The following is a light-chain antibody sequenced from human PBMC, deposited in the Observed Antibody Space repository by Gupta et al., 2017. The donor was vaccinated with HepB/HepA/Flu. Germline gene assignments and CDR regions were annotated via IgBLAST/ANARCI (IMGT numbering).Light chain of an antibody. CDR2: GKN. Sequence: TCEGDSLRSYYASWYQQKPGQAPVLVIYGKNNRPSGISDRFSGSSSGNTASLTITGAQAEDEADYYCNSRDSSGNHVVFGGGTKLTVL. CDR1: SLRSYY. CDR3: NSRDSSGNHVV. V-gene: IGLV3-19*01. J-gene: IGLJ2*01.